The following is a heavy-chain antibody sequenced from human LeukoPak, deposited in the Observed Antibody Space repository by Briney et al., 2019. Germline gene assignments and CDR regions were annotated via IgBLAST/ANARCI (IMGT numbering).Heavy chain of an antibody. Sequence: SETLSLTCAVYGGSFSGYYWSWIRQPPGKGLEWIGEINHSGSTNYNPSLKSRVTMSVDTSKNQFSLKLSSVTAADTAVYYCARQILRFDPWGQGTLVTVSS. J-gene: IGHJ5*02. V-gene: IGHV4-34*01. CDR2: INHSGST. CDR1: GGSFSGYY. CDR3: ARQILRFDP.